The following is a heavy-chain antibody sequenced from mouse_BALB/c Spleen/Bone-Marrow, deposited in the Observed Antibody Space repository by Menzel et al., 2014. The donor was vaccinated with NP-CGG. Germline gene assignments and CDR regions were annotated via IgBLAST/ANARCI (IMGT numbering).Heavy chain of an antibody. J-gene: IGHJ2*01. V-gene: IGHV4-1*02. CDR1: GFDFSRYW. D-gene: IGHD1-1*01. Sequence: EVMLVESGGGLVQPGGSLKLSCAASGFDFSRYWMSWVRQAPGKGLEWIGEINPESRTINYSPSLKDKFIISRDNAKNTLYLRLNKVRSEDTALYYCTRLDYYCYLNYWGQGTTLTVSS. CDR3: TRLDYYCYLNY. CDR2: INPESRTI.